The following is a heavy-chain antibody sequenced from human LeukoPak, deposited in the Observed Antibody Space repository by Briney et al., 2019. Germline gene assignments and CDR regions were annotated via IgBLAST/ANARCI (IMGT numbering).Heavy chain of an antibody. V-gene: IGHV3-15*01. Sequence: GGSLRLSCAASGFTFTNDWMSWVRQAPGKGLEWLGRINYKSEGRTTDYAAPVKGRFPISGDDSKYTMYLQMNRLRTEVTAVYYCATYRSGSHGYWGQGTLFTVSP. CDR3: ATYRSGSHGY. D-gene: IGHD6-19*01. CDR2: INYKSEGRTT. CDR1: GFTFTNDW. J-gene: IGHJ4*02.